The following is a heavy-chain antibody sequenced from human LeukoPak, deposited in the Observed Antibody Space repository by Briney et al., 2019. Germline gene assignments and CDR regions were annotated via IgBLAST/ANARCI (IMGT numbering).Heavy chain of an antibody. Sequence: SETLSLTCAVYGGSFSGYYWSWIRQPPGKGLEWIGEINHSGSTNSNPSLKSRVTISVDTSKNQFSLKLSSVTAADTAVYYCASTGNVEMATIFDYWGQGTLVTVSS. CDR3: ASTGNVEMATIFDY. CDR2: INHSGST. CDR1: GGSFSGYY. D-gene: IGHD5-24*01. J-gene: IGHJ4*02. V-gene: IGHV4-34*01.